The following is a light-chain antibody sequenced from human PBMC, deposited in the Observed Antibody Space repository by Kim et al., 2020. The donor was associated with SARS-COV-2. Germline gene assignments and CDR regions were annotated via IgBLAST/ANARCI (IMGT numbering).Light chain of an antibody. CDR1: QDIKNY. CDR2: GAS. J-gene: IGKJ4*01. Sequence: GDRVTITCRASQDIKNYVAWYQQTPGKVPKLLIYGASALQSGVPSRFSGSATGTDFTLTITSLQPEDVATYFCQKYDSAPLTFGGGTKVDIK. V-gene: IGKV1-27*01. CDR3: QKYDSAPLT.